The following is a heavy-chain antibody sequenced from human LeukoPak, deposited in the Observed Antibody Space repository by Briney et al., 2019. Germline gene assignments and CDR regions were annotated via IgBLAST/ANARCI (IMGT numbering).Heavy chain of an antibody. J-gene: IGHJ4*02. V-gene: IGHV3-23*01. D-gene: IGHD3-10*01. CDR3: AKDSSSLLWFGELSYFDY. Sequence: GGSLRLSCAASGFTFSSYAMSWVRQAPGKGLEWASAISGSGGSTYYADSVKGRFTISRDNSKNTLYLQMNSLRAEDTAVYYCAKDSSSLLWFGELSYFDYWGQGTLVTVSS. CDR2: ISGSGGST. CDR1: GFTFSSYA.